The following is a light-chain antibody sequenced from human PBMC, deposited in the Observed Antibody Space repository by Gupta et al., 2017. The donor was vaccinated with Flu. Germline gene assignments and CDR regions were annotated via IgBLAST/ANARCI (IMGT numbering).Light chain of an antibody. CDR2: DVS. V-gene: IGLV2-14*01. Sequence: SALTQPASVSGSPGQSITLSCTGTTSDVGGYNSVSWYQQRPGTAPKLMIYDVSNRPSGISNRFSGSKSGNTASLTISGLQAEDEADYYCSSYTSGSTLVVAFGGGTKLTVL. J-gene: IGLJ2*01. CDR1: TSDVGGYNS. CDR3: SSYTSGSTLVVA.